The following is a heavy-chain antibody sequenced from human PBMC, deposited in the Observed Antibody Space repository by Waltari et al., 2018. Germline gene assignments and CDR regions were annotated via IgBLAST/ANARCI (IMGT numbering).Heavy chain of an antibody. Sequence: VQLQESGPGLVKPSETLSLTCTVSGGSISSYYWSWIRQPPGKGLEWIGYIYYSGSTNYNPSLKSRVTISVDTSKNQFSLKLSSVTAADTAVYYCARHSGGPYYFDYWGQGTLVTVSS. CDR3: ARHSGGPYYFDY. CDR1: GGSISSYY. D-gene: IGHD1-26*01. J-gene: IGHJ4*02. V-gene: IGHV4-59*01. CDR2: IYYSGST.